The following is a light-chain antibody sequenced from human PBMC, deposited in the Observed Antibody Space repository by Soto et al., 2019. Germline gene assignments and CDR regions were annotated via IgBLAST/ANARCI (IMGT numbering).Light chain of an antibody. CDR1: DSDVGSYDL. V-gene: IGLV2-23*02. CDR3: SSYAGTSHYV. CDR2: EVT. J-gene: IGLJ1*01. Sequence: QSVLTQPASVSASPGQSITISCTGSDSDVGSYDLVSWYQQHPDKAPKLLIYEVTKRPSGVSNRFSGSKSDNTASLTISGLQAEDEADYYCSSYAGTSHYVFGTVTKLTVL.